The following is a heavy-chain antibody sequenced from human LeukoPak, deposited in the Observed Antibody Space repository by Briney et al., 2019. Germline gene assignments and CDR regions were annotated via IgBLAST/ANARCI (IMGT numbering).Heavy chain of an antibody. CDR1: GFTFSTYS. Sequence: GSLRLSCAASGFTFSTYSMNWVRQAPGKGLEWVSYVSSNNFTVYYADSVKGRFTISRDNAKNSLYLQMNSLRAEDTAVYYCARDLGQDYWGQGTLVTVSS. V-gene: IGHV3-48*01. CDR3: ARDLGQDY. CDR2: VSSNNFTV. J-gene: IGHJ4*02.